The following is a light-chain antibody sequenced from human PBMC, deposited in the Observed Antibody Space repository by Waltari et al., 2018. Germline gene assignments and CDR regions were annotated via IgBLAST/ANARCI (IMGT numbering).Light chain of an antibody. Sequence: AIQMTQSPSSLSASVGDRVTITCRASQDIKNDLGWYQQKPGKAPKLLIKAASRLQTGVPSRFSGSASGTDFTPTISSLQPEDFATYSCLQDYNYPRAFGQGTKVEIK. V-gene: IGKV1-6*01. J-gene: IGKJ1*01. CDR2: AAS. CDR1: QDIKND. CDR3: LQDYNYPRA.